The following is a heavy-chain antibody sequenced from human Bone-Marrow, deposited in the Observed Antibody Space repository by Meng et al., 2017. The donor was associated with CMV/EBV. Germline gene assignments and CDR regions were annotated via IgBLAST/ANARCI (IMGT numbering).Heavy chain of an antibody. J-gene: IGHJ4*02. Sequence: GESLKISCAASGFTFSSYSMNWVRQAPGKGLEWVSSISSSSSYIYYADSVEGRFTISRDNAKNSLYLQMNSLRAEDTAVYYCARDYPLTSGSLVWGQGTLVTVSS. CDR1: GFTFSSYS. CDR3: ARDYPLTSGSLV. V-gene: IGHV3-21*01. CDR2: ISSSSSYI. D-gene: IGHD1-26*01.